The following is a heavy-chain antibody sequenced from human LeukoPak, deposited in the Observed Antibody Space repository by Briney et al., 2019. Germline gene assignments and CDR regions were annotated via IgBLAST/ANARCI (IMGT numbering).Heavy chain of an antibody. Sequence: SETLSLTCTVSGDSISSGDYYWSWIRQPAGKGLKWIGRISSSGSTNYNPSLKSRVTISVDTSKNQFSLKLSSVTAADTAVYFCARGPYSYDSSGAFDIWGQGTMVTVSS. D-gene: IGHD3-22*01. CDR1: GDSISSGDYY. CDR3: ARGPYSYDSSGAFDI. J-gene: IGHJ3*02. CDR2: ISSSGST. V-gene: IGHV4-61*02.